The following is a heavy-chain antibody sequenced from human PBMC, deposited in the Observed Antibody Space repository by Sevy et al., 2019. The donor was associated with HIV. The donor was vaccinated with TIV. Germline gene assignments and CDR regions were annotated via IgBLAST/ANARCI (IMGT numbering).Heavy chain of an antibody. Sequence: GGSLRLSCAASGFTFDDYGMSWVRQAPGKGLEWVSGINWNGGSTGYADSVKGRFTISRDNAKNSLYLQMNSLRAEDTALYYCARGLFPKSGGWFDAFDICGQGTMVTVSS. CDR1: GFTFDDYG. J-gene: IGHJ3*02. CDR3: ARGLFPKSGGWFDAFDI. D-gene: IGHD6-19*01. V-gene: IGHV3-20*04. CDR2: INWNGGST.